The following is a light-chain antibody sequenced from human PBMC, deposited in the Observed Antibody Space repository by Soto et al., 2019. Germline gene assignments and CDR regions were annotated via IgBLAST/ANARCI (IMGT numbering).Light chain of an antibody. Sequence: EIVLTQSPGALPLSPGERATLSCRVSQSVSSNYLDWYQQKPGQAHRLLIYGASSRPTGIPDRFSGSGSGTDFTLTISRLEPETFAVYYCQQYGSSPPVTFGVGTRVEIK. CDR3: QQYGSSPPVT. CDR1: QSVSSNY. J-gene: IGKJ4*01. CDR2: GAS. V-gene: IGKV3-20*01.